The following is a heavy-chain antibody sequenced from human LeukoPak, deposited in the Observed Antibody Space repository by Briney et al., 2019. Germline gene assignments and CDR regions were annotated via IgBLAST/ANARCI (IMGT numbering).Heavy chain of an antibody. CDR2: ISYDGSNK. CDR3: AKDSVHYYDSSGYYYPSDY. J-gene: IGHJ4*02. V-gene: IGHV3-30*18. D-gene: IGHD3-22*01. Sequence: GGSLRLSCATSGFTFSNYGMHWVRQAPGKGLEWVAVISYDGSNKYYADSVKGRFTISRDNSKNTLYLQMNSLRAEDTAVYYCAKDSVHYYDSSGYYYPSDYWGQGTLVTVSS. CDR1: GFTFSNYG.